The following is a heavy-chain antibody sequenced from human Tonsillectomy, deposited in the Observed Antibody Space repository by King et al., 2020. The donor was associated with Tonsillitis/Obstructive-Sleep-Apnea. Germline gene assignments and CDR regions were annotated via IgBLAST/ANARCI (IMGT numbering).Heavy chain of an antibody. Sequence: VQLVESGAEVKKPGASVKVSCTASGYTFTSYYMHWVRQAPGQGLEWMGIINPSGGSTSYAQKFQGRVTMTRDTSTSTVYMELSSLRSEDTAVYYCARDGKELGRSHYFDYWGQGTLVTVSS. CDR2: INPSGGST. D-gene: IGHD7-27*01. CDR3: ARDGKELGRSHYFDY. V-gene: IGHV1-46*01. CDR1: GYTFTSYY. J-gene: IGHJ4*02.